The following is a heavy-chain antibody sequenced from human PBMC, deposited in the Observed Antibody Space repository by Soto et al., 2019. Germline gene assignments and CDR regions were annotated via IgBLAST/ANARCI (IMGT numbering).Heavy chain of an antibody. CDR1: GGSISSYY. J-gene: IGHJ4*02. CDR3: ARHHYGSGSTYFDY. D-gene: IGHD3-10*01. V-gene: IGHV4-59*08. Sequence: QVQLQESGPGLVKPSETLSLTCTVSGGSISSYYWSWIRQPPGKGLEWIGYIYYSGSTNYNPSLKSPVTISVDPSNNQFCLKLNSMTASDTAVYYCARHHYGSGSTYFDYWGQGTLVTVSS. CDR2: IYYSGST.